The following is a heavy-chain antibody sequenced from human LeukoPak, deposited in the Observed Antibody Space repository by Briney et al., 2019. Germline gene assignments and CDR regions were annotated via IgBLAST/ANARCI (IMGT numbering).Heavy chain of an antibody. CDR1: GYSFSRYG. CDR3: ARAKILEEYSSSPVLYYYYMDV. CDR2: ISAYSGNT. V-gene: IGHV1-18*01. D-gene: IGHD6-6*01. Sequence: ASVKVSCKASGYSFSRYGISWVRQAPGQGLEWMVWISAYSGNTNYAQKFQGRVTMTTDTSTSTAYMELRSLRSDDTAVYYCARAKILEEYSSSPVLYYYYMDVWGKGTTVTVSS. J-gene: IGHJ6*03.